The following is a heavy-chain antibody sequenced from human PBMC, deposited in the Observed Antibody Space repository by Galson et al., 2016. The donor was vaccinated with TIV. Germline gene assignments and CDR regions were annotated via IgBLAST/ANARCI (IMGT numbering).Heavy chain of an antibody. Sequence: SVKVSCKASGYTFTDYYVHWVRQAPGQGLEWMGWINPNSGGTIYAQKFQGRVTITRDTSISTAFMEVKKLRYDDTALYFCARDDGSTSGSNFWGQGTLVTVSS. V-gene: IGHV1-2*02. CDR2: INPNSGGT. CDR3: ARDDGSTSGSNF. J-gene: IGHJ4*02. CDR1: GYTFTDYY. D-gene: IGHD3-22*01.